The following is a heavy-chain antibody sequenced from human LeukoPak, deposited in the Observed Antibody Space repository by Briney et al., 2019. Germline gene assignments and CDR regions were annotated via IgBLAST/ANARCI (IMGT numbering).Heavy chain of an antibody. J-gene: IGHJ5*02. CDR2: IYPDDFDT. CDR3: ARHGKLSASRNWFDP. D-gene: IGHD1-26*01. CDR1: GYSFTSYW. V-gene: IGHV5-51*01. Sequence: GESLKISCKASGYSFTSYWIAWVRQMPGKGLEWMGVIYPDDFDTRSSPSFQGQVTISADKSISTAFLQWSSLKASDTAIYYCARHGKLSASRNWFDPWGQGTLVTVSS.